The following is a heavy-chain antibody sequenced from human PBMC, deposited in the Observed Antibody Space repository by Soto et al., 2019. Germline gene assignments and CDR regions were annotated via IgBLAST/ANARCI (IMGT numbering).Heavy chain of an antibody. D-gene: IGHD1-20*01. J-gene: IGHJ4*02. Sequence: QVQLQESGPGLVKPSQTLSLTCTVSCGSISSGDYYWRWIRQPPGKGLEWIGYIYYSESTYSNPSLKSRVTIAVDTSKNQFSLQLSAVTAAYTAVDSWPRARGARYFDYWGPGTLVTVAS. V-gene: IGHV4-30-4*01. CDR1: CGSISSGDYY. CDR3: PRARGARYFDY. CDR2: IYYSEST.